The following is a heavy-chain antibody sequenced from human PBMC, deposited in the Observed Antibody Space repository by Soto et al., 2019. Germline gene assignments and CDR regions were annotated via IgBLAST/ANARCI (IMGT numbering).Heavy chain of an antibody. J-gene: IGHJ4*02. V-gene: IGHV1-69*02. CDR1: GGTFSSYT. D-gene: IGHD2-21*01. CDR2: IIPILGIT. Sequence: QVQLVQSGAEVKKPGSSVKVSCKASGGTFSSYTISWVRQAPGQGLEWMGRIIPILGITNYAQKFQGRVTITADKATSTAYMELSSLRSEDTSVYYCARPNPQRGSGFLFDCWGQGTLVTVSS. CDR3: ARPNPQRGSGFLFDC.